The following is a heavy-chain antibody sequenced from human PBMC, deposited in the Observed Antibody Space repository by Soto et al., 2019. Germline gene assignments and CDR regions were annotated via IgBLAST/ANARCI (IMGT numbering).Heavy chain of an antibody. D-gene: IGHD4-4*01. CDR3: ARHVTTLYYYGMDV. J-gene: IGHJ6*02. CDR2: IIPIFGTA. V-gene: IGHV1-69*12. Sequence: QVQLVQSGAEVKKPGCSVKVSCKASGGTFSSYAISWGRQAPGQGLEWMRGIIPIFGTANYAQKFQGRDTITADESTSTAHMGLSSLRSEDTAVYYCARHVTTLYYYGMDVWGQGTTVTASS. CDR1: GGTFSSYA.